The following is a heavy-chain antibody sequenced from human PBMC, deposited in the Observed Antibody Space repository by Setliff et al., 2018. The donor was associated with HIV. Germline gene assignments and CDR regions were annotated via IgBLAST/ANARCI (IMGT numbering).Heavy chain of an antibody. D-gene: IGHD2-21*02. Sequence: SETLSLTCTVSGGSISSSSYYWGWIRQPPGKGLEWIGSIYYSGSTYYNPSLKSRVTISVDTSKNQFSLKLSSVTAADTAVYYCARNVRRTYCGGDCYSHFDYWGQGTLVTVSS. CDR1: GGSISSSSYY. V-gene: IGHV4-39*07. CDR2: IYYSGST. CDR3: ARNVRRTYCGGDCYSHFDY. J-gene: IGHJ4*02.